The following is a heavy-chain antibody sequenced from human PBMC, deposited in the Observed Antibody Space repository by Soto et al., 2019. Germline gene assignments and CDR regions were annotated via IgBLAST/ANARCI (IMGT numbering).Heavy chain of an antibody. CDR2: IHHSGST. CDR1: GDSISSSNW. Sequence: LSLTCGVSGDSISSSNWWNWVRQPPGKGLEWIGEIHHSGSTSYNPSLKSRVTISVDKSKNQFSLKLNSVIAADTAVYYCARARQYCSSTSCYLDSWGQGTLVTVSS. CDR3: ARARQYCSSTSCYLDS. D-gene: IGHD2-2*01. V-gene: IGHV4-4*02. J-gene: IGHJ5*01.